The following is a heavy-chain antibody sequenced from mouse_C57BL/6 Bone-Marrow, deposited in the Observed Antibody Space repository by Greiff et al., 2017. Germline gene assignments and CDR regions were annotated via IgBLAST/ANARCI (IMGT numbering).Heavy chain of an antibody. CDR2: INPNYGTT. CDR1: GYSFTDYN. D-gene: IGHD1-1*01. Sequence: VQLKESGPELVKPGASVKISCKASGYSFTDYNMNWVKQSNGKSLEWLGVINPNYGTTSYNQQFNGKATLTVDQSSSTAYMQLNSLTSEDSAVYYCARSKKGLRAAWFAYWGQGTLVTVSA. J-gene: IGHJ3*01. CDR3: ARSKKGLRAAWFAY. V-gene: IGHV1-39*01.